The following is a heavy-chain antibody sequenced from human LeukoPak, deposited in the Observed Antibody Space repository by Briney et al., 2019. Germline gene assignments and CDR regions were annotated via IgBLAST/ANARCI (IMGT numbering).Heavy chain of an antibody. D-gene: IGHD3-22*01. CDR3: ARGRPSAYPLDDFDI. J-gene: IGHJ3*02. CDR1: GGFISSRY. Sequence: SDPQTLTCSVSGGFISSRYWSWIQQPRGKRLKWIGYNYNSGYTNYSPSLKSQVTISVDKSKNQFSLKLSSVTASDPAVYYCARGRPSAYPLDDFDIWGKETMVSVS. V-gene: IGHV4-59*11. CDR2: NYNSGYT.